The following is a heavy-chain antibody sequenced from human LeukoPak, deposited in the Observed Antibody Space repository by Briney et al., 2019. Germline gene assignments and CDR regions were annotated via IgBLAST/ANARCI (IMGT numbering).Heavy chain of an antibody. CDR3: ARGVTEYYYYGMDV. J-gene: IGHJ6*02. D-gene: IGHD2-21*02. CDR2: IYHSGST. CDR1: GGSISSSNW. V-gene: IGHV4-4*02. Sequence: SETLSLTCAVSGGSISSSNWWSWVRQPPGKGLEWIGEIYHSGSTNYNPSLKSRVTISVDKSKNQFSLKLSSVTAADTAVYYCARGVTEYYYYGMDVWGQGTTVTVSS.